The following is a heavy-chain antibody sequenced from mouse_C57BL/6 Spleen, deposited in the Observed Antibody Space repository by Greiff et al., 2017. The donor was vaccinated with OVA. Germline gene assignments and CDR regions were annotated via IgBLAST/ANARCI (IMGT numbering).Heavy chain of an antibody. V-gene: IGHV1-59*01. CDR1: GYTFTSYW. CDR3: ARRSNWDVDY. J-gene: IGHJ2*01. CDR2: IDPSDSYT. Sequence: VQLQQPGAELVRPGTSVKLSCKASGYTFTSYWMHWVKQRPGQGLEWIGVIDPSDSYTNYNQKFKGKDTLTVDTSSSTAYMQLSSLTSEDSAVYYCARRSNWDVDYWGQGTTLTVSS. D-gene: IGHD4-1*01.